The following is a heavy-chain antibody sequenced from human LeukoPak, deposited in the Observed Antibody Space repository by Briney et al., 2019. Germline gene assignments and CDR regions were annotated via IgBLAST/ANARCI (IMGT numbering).Heavy chain of an antibody. J-gene: IGHJ2*01. CDR2: IYYSGST. V-gene: IGHV4-59*01. D-gene: IGHD5-12*01. Sequence: PSETLSLTCTVSGGSISSYYWSWIRQPPGKGLEWIGYIYYSGSTNYNPSLKSRVTISVDTSKNQFSLKLSSVTAADTAVYYCARVKGYSGYDLNWYFDLWGRGTLVTVSS. CDR1: GGSISSYY. CDR3: ARVKGYSGYDLNWYFDL.